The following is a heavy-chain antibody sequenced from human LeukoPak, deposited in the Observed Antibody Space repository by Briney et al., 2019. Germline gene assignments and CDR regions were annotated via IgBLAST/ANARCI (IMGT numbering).Heavy chain of an antibody. CDR2: IYYSGST. CDR1: SGSISSSRYY. D-gene: IGHD3-3*01. CDR3: VRHEWNYYYYYVDV. Sequence: SETLSLTCTGSSGSISSSRYYWGWIRQPPGKGLEWIGSIYYSGSTYYNPSLKSRVTISVDTSKNQFSLKLTSVTAADTAMYYCVRHEWNYYYYYVDVWGKGTTVTVSS. V-gene: IGHV4-39*01. J-gene: IGHJ6*03.